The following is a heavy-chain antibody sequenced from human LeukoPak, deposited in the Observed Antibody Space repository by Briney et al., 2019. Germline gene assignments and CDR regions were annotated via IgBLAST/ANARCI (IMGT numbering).Heavy chain of an antibody. CDR3: ARHEHKAVAGDT. CDR1: GFTFSSYW. CDR2: IKQDGSEK. D-gene: IGHD6-19*01. J-gene: IGHJ5*02. V-gene: IGHV3-7*01. Sequence: GGSLRLSCVASGFTFSSYWMSWVRQAPGKGLEWVANIKQDGSEKYYVDSVKGRFTISRDNVKNSLYLQMNSLRAEDTAMYYCARHEHKAVAGDTWGQGTLVTVSS.